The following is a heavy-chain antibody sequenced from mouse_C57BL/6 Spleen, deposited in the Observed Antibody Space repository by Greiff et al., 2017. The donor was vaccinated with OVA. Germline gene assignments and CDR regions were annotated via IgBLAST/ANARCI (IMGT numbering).Heavy chain of an antibody. D-gene: IGHD1-1*01. V-gene: IGHV1-82*01. CDR1: GYAFSSSW. CDR2: IYPGDGDT. J-gene: IGHJ4*01. CDR3: ARSGYGSSYAMDY. Sequence: QVQLKESGPELVKPGASVKISCKASGYAFSSSWMNWVKQRPGKGLEWIGRIYPGDGDTNYNGKFKGKATLTADKSSSTAYMQLSSLTSEDSAVDFCARSGYGSSYAMDYWGQGTSVTVSS.